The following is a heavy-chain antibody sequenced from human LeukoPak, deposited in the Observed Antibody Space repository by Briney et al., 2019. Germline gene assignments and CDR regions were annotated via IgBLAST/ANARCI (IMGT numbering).Heavy chain of an antibody. CDR1: GGSISSYY. Sequence: PSETLSLTCTVSGGSISSYYWSWIRQPPGKGLEWIGYIYYSGSTNYNPSLKSRVTISVDTSKNQFSLKLSSVTAADTAVYYCARHRGGSCGWDAFDIWGQGTMVTVSS. CDR3: ARHRGGSCGWDAFDI. D-gene: IGHD2-15*01. V-gene: IGHV4-59*08. J-gene: IGHJ3*02. CDR2: IYYSGST.